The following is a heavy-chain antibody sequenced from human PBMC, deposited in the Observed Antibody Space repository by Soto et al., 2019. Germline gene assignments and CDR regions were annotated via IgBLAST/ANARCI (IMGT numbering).Heavy chain of an antibody. CDR1: GFTFSNYG. D-gene: IGHD6-19*01. CDR2: IWYDGSNK. J-gene: IGHJ5*02. CDR3: ARDRRIAVAGTVFNWFDP. Sequence: PGGSLRLSWAASGFTFSNYGMHWVSQAPGKGLEWVAVIWYDGSNKYYADSVKGRFTISRDNSKNTLYLQMNSLRAEDTAVYYCARDRRIAVAGTVFNWFDPWGQGTLVTVSS. V-gene: IGHV3-33*01.